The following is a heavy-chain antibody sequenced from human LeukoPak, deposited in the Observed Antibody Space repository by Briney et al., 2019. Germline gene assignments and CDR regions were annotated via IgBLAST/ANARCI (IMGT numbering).Heavy chain of an antibody. V-gene: IGHV3-33*01. CDR1: GFTFSSYG. Sequence: GGSLRLSCAASGFTFSSYGMHWVRQAPGKGLEWVAVIWYDGSNKYYADSVKGRLTISRDNSKNTLYLQMNSLRAEDTAVYHCARDWAVAGSFDYWGQGTMVTVSS. CDR3: ARDWAVAGSFDY. J-gene: IGHJ4*02. CDR2: IWYDGSNK. D-gene: IGHD6-19*01.